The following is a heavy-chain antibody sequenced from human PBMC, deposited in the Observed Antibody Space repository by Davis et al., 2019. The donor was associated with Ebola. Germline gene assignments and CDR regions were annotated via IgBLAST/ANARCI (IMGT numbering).Heavy chain of an antibody. Sequence: GESLKISCAASGFTFSSYWMHWVRQAPGKGLESVSRISTNGETTYYAESVKGRFTISRDNAKNSLYLQMNSLRAEDTAVYYCARMGPGDGDHGDDYWGQGTLVTVSS. CDR1: GFTFSSYW. V-gene: IGHV3-48*04. D-gene: IGHD4-17*01. CDR2: ISTNGETT. CDR3: ARMGPGDGDHGDDY. J-gene: IGHJ4*02.